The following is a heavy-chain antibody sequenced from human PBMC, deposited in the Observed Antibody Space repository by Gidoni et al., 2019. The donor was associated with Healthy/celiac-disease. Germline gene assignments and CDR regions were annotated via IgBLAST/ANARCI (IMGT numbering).Heavy chain of an antibody. Sequence: EVQLVSSGGVSLQRGVSLSLPCAASGFTVRTNSMSWVRQAPGKGLEWVSVIYSGSSTYYAEAVKGQFTISRDKSKNTLDLQMNSLRAEDTAVYYCERVRDWGQGTLVTVSS. CDR2: IYSGSST. V-gene: IGHV3-53*01. CDR1: GFTVRTNS. CDR3: ERVRD. J-gene: IGHJ4*02.